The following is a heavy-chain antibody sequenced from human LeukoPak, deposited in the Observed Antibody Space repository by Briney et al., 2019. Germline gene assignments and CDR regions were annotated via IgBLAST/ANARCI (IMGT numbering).Heavy chain of an antibody. V-gene: IGHV1-18*01. CDR2: ISAYNGNT. CDR3: ATGTSSTTNWNWFDP. J-gene: IGHJ5*02. CDR1: GYTFTSYG. D-gene: IGHD2-2*01. Sequence: ASVKVSCKASGYTFTSYGISWVRQAPGQGLEWMGWISAYNGNTNYAQKLQGRVTMTTDTSTSTAYMELRSLRSDDTAVYYCATGTSSTTNWNWFDPWGQGTLVTVSS.